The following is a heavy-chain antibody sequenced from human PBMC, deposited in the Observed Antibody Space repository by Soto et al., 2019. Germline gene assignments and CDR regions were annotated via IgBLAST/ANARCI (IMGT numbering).Heavy chain of an antibody. J-gene: IGHJ6*02. D-gene: IGHD3-3*01. CDR1: GGSFSGYY. V-gene: IGHV4-34*01. CDR2: INHSGST. CDR3: ARTPRFLEWLPIMHYGMDV. Sequence: TLSLTCAFYGGSFSGYYLSWIRQPPGKGLEWIGEINHSGSTNYNPSLKSRVTISVDTSKNQFSLKLSSVTAADTAVYYCARTPRFLEWLPIMHYGMDVWGQGTTVTVSS.